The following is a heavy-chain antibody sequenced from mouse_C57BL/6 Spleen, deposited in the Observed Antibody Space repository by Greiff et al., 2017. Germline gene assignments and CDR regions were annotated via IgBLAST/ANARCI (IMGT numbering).Heavy chain of an antibody. CDR3: TPLRRGGFDY. CDR1: GFNIKDDY. J-gene: IGHJ2*01. CDR2: IDPENGDT. V-gene: IGHV14-4*01. D-gene: IGHD1-2*01. Sequence: VHVKQSGAELVRPGASVKLSCTASGFNIKDDYMHWVKQRPEQGLEWIGWIDPENGDTEYASKFQGKATITADTSSNTAYLQLSSLTSEDTAVYYCTPLRRGGFDYWGQGTTLTVSS.